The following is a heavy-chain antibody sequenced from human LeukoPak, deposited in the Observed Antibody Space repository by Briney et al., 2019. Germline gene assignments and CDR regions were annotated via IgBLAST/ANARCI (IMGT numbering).Heavy chain of an antibody. V-gene: IGHV3-13*01. CDR2: IGTAGDT. D-gene: IGHD3-16*01. J-gene: IGHJ4*02. Sequence: GGSLRLSCAASGFTFSSYDMHWVRQATGKGLEWVSAIGTAGDTYYPGSVKGRFTISRENAKNFLYLQMNSLRAGDTAVYYCARGDYVWGSYDYWGQGTLVTVSS. CDR1: GFTFSSYD. CDR3: ARGDYVWGSYDY.